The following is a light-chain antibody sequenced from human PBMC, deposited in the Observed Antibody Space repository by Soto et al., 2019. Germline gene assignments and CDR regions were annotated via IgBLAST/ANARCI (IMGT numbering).Light chain of an antibody. CDR3: TSYSTTRPYV. V-gene: IGLV2-14*01. J-gene: IGLJ1*01. CDR2: EVA. CDR1: SSDVGSYNY. Sequence: QSALTQPASVSGSPGQSITISCTGTSSDVGSYNYVSWYQQYPGKAPKLIIYEVANRPSGVSHRFSGSKSGNTASLTISGLQAADEGEYYCTSYSTTRPYVFGTGTKLTFL.